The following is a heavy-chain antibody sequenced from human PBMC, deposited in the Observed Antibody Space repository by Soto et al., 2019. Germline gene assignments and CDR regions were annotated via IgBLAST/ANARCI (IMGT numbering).Heavy chain of an antibody. J-gene: IGHJ3*02. CDR3: AETRIRYFDWLFLDAFDI. CDR1: GGTFSSYA. D-gene: IGHD3-9*01. V-gene: IGHV1-69*13. Sequence: SVKVSCKXSGGTFSSYAISWVRQAPGQGLEWMGGIIPIFGTANYAQKFQGRVTITADESTSTAYMELSSLRSEDTAVYYCAETRIRYFDWLFLDAFDIWGQGTVVTVSS. CDR2: IIPIFGTA.